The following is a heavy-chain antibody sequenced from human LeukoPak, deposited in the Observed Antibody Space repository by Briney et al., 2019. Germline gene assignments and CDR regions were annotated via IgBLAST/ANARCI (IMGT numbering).Heavy chain of an antibody. J-gene: IGHJ4*02. Sequence: ASVKVSCKASGYTFTSYGISWVRQAPGQGLEWMGWTSAYNGNTNYAQKLQGRVTMTTDTSTSTAYMELRSLRSDDTAVYYCARDRRLFVVVPAADYYFDYWGQGTLVTVSS. V-gene: IGHV1-18*01. CDR1: GYTFTSYG. D-gene: IGHD2-2*01. CDR3: ARDRRLFVVVPAADYYFDY. CDR2: TSAYNGNT.